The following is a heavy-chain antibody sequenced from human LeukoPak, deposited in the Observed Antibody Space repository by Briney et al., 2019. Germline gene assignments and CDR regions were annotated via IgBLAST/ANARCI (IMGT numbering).Heavy chain of an antibody. J-gene: IGHJ3*02. CDR2: ISSSGSTI. V-gene: IGHV3-48*01. CDR1: GFTFSSYN. Sequence: GGSLRLSCAASGFTFSSYNMNWVRQAPGKGLEWVSYISSSGSTIYYADSVKGRFTISRDNARNPLYLQWNSLRPEDTAVYYCARTSRWGNGWFLGVNAFDIWGQGTMVTVSS. CDR3: ARTSRWGNGWFLGVNAFDI. D-gene: IGHD6-19*01.